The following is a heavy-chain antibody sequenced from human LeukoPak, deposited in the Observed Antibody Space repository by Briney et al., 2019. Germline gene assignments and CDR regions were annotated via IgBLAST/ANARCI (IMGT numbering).Heavy chain of an antibody. CDR2: IYHSGST. CDR3: ARGAYCSSTSCYPSPKNWFDP. J-gene: IGHJ5*02. Sequence: SETLSLTCTVSGGSISSSSYYWSWIRQPPGKGLEWIGYIYHSGSTYYNPSLKSRVTISVDRSKNQFSLKLSSVTAADTAVYYCARGAYCSSTSCYPSPKNWFDPWGQGTLVTVSS. V-gene: IGHV4-30-2*01. D-gene: IGHD2-2*01. CDR1: GGSISSSSYY.